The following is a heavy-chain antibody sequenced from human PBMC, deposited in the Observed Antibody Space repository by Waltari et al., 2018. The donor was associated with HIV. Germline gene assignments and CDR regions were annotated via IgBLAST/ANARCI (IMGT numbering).Heavy chain of an antibody. D-gene: IGHD6-19*01. Sequence: QVQLQESGPGLVKPSGTLSLTCAVSGGSISSSNWWSWVRQPPGKGLEWIGEIYHSGSTNYNPSLKSRVTISVDKSKNQFSLKLSSVTAADTAVYYCARARPFGKGRNSGWPNDYWGQGTLVTVSS. CDR3: ARARPFGKGRNSGWPNDY. J-gene: IGHJ4*02. CDR1: GGSISSSNW. V-gene: IGHV4-4*02. CDR2: IYHSGST.